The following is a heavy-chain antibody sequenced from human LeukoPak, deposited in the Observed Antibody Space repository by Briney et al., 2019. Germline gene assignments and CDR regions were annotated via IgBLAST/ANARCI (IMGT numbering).Heavy chain of an antibody. D-gene: IGHD6-6*01. Sequence: PSETLSLTCTVSGGSISSGSYYWSWIRQPAGKGLEWIGRIYTSGSTNYNPSLKSRVTISVDTSKNQFSLRLSSVTAADTAVYYCASSSGYFYYMDVWGKGTTVTVSS. CDR3: ASSSGYFYYMDV. CDR1: GGSISSGSYY. CDR2: IYTSGST. V-gene: IGHV4-61*02. J-gene: IGHJ6*03.